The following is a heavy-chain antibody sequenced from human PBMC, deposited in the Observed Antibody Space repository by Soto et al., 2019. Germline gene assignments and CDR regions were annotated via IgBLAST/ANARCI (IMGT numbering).Heavy chain of an antibody. CDR1: GGTFSSYA. J-gene: IGHJ5*02. CDR2: IIPIFGTA. V-gene: IGHV1-69*13. D-gene: IGHD3-9*01. CDR3: ARERGRFDVLRYFDWSRSWFDP. Sequence: SVKVSCKASGGTFSSYAISWVRQAPGQGLEWMGGIIPIFGTANYAQKFQGRVTITADESTSTAYMELSSLRSEDTAVYYCARERGRFDVLRYFDWSRSWFDPWGQGTLVTVSS.